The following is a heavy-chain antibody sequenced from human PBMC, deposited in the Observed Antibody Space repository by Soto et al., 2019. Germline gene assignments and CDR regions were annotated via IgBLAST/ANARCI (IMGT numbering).Heavy chain of an antibody. CDR1: GGTFSSYA. J-gene: IGHJ5*02. CDR2: IIPIFGTA. V-gene: IGHV1-69*13. D-gene: IGHD3-9*01. CDR3: ARERGRFDVLRYFDWSRSWFDP. Sequence: SVKVSCKASGGTFSSYAISWVRQAPGQGLEWMGGIIPIFGTANYAQKFQGRVTITADESTSTAYMELSSLRSEDTAVYYCARERGRFDVLRYFDWSRSWFDPWGQGTLVTVSS.